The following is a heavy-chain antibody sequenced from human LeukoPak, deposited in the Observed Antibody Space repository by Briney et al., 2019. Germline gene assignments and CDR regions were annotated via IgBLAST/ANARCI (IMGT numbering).Heavy chain of an antibody. Sequence: TGGSLRLSCAASGFTFSSYAMSWVRQAPGKGLEWVSAISGSGDNTYYADSVKGRVTISRDNSKNTLCLQMNSLRAEDTAVYYCAKAVGSSGWRLDYWGQGTLVTVSS. CDR1: GFTFSSYA. CDR3: AKAVGSSGWRLDY. V-gene: IGHV3-23*01. CDR2: ISGSGDNT. J-gene: IGHJ4*02. D-gene: IGHD6-19*01.